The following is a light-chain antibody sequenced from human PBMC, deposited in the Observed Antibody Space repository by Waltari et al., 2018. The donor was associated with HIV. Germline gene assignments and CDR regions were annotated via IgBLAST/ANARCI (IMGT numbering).Light chain of an antibody. CDR2: RNN. Sequence: QSVLTQPPSASGTPGQRVPISCSGSSSNIGSNYVYSYQQLPGTAPKLLIYRNNQRPSGVPDRFSGSKSGTSASLAISGLRSEDEADYYCAAWDDSLSGVVFGGGTKLTVL. CDR1: SSNIGSNY. V-gene: IGLV1-47*01. J-gene: IGLJ2*01. CDR3: AAWDDSLSGVV.